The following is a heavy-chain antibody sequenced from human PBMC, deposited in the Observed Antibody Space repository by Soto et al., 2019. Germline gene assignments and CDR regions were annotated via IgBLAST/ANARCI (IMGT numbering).Heavy chain of an antibody. CDR1: GFTFSSYA. CDR3: AKASRYSSSWPFDY. V-gene: IGHV3-23*01. J-gene: IGHJ4*02. Sequence: GGSLRLSCAASGFTFSSYAMSWVRQAPGKGLEWVSAVSGSGGGTYYADSVKGRFTISRDNSKNTLYLQMNSLRAEDTAVYYCAKASRYSSSWPFDYWGQGTLVTVSS. CDR2: VSGSGGGT. D-gene: IGHD6-13*01.